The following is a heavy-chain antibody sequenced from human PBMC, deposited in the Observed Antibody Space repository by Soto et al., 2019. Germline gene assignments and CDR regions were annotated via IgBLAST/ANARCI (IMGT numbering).Heavy chain of an antibody. CDR2: IYYSGST. Sequence: QVQLQESGPGLVKPSENLSLTCTVSGGSISSYYWSWIRQPPGKGLEWIGYIYYSGSTNYNPSLKSRVTISVDTSKNQFSLKLSSVTAADTAVYYCARRYSSSFDYWGQGTLVTVSS. J-gene: IGHJ4*02. CDR1: GGSISSYY. CDR3: ARRYSSSFDY. V-gene: IGHV4-59*08. D-gene: IGHD6-13*01.